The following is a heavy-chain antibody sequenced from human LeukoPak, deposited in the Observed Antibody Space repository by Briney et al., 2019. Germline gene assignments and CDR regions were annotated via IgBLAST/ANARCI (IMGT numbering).Heavy chain of an antibody. Sequence: QTGRSLRLSCAASGFTFDDYAMHWVRHAPGKGLEWVSGISWNSGSIGYADSVKGRFTISRDNAKNSLYLQMNSLRPEDTALYYCAKDIELGGGLLGAFDYWGQGTLVTVSS. D-gene: IGHD2/OR15-2a*01. V-gene: IGHV3-9*01. CDR1: GFTFDDYA. CDR3: AKDIELGGGLLGAFDY. CDR2: ISWNSGSI. J-gene: IGHJ4*02.